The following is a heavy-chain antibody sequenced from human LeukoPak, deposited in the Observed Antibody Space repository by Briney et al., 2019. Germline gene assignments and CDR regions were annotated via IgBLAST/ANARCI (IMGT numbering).Heavy chain of an antibody. Sequence: GGSLRLSCAAPGFTFSNSAMSWVRQAPGKGREWVSTLSGSGITTYYADSVKGRFTISRDNSKNTLYLQMNSLRAEDTAVYYCAKGIYSSGWSYFDYWGHGTLVTVSS. CDR1: GFTFSNSA. V-gene: IGHV3-23*01. CDR2: LSGSGITT. D-gene: IGHD6-19*01. J-gene: IGHJ4*01. CDR3: AKGIYSSGWSYFDY.